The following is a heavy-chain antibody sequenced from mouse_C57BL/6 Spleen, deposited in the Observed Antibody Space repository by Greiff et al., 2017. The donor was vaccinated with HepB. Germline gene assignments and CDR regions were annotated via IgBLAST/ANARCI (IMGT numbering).Heavy chain of an antibody. Sequence: VQLQQSGAELARPGASVKLSCKASGYTFTSYGIRWVKQRSGQGLEWIGEIYPRSGNTYYNEKFKGKATLTADKSSSTAYMELRSLTSEDSAVYCCARPLYGSSYLYYAMDYWGQGTSVTVSS. J-gene: IGHJ4*01. CDR3: ARPLYGSSYLYYAMDY. V-gene: IGHV1-81*01. CDR2: IYPRSGNT. D-gene: IGHD1-1*01. CDR1: GYTFTSYG.